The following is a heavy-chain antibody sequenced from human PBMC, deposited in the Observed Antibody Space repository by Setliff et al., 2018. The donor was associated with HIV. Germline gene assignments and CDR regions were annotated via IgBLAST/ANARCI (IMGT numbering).Heavy chain of an antibody. D-gene: IGHD3-3*01. CDR1: GASITSGIYY. J-gene: IGHJ4*02. CDR2: FYFSGST. Sequence: SETLSLTCSVSGASITSGIYYWAWIRQPAGKGLEFIGRFYFSGSTNYNPSLKSRVTISLDTSKNRFSLKLTSVTASDTAVYYCARGNNDLESFDYWGQGALVTVSS. CDR3: ARGNNDLESFDY. V-gene: IGHV4-61*02.